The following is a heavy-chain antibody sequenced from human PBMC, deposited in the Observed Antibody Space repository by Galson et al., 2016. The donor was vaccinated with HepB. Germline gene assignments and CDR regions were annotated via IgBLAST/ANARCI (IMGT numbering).Heavy chain of an antibody. D-gene: IGHD1-26*01. J-gene: IGHJ4*02. CDR3: ARLVGATTGYYFEY. CDR2: IYPSDSDT. CDR1: EYSFDSHW. Sequence: QSGAEVKKAGESLKISCTGSEYSFDSHWIGWVRQVPGKGLEWMGFIYPSDSDTRYSPSFQGQVTISADKSITTAYLHWSSLKASDTAVYYCARLVGATTGYYFEYWGQGTLVTVSS. V-gene: IGHV5-51*01.